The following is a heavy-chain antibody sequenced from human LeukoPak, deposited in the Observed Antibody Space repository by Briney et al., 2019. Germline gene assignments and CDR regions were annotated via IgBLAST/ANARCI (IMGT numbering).Heavy chain of an antibody. V-gene: IGHV3-30*18. CDR2: ISYDGSNK. J-gene: IGHJ4*02. CDR1: GFTFSSYG. CDR3: AKDSGVVVIDY. Sequence: GGSLRLSCAASGFTFSSYGMHWVRQAPGKGLEWVAVISYDGSNKYYADSVKGRFTISGDNSKNTLYLQMNSLRAEDTAVYYCAKDSGVVVIDYWGQGTLVTVSS. D-gene: IGHD3-22*01.